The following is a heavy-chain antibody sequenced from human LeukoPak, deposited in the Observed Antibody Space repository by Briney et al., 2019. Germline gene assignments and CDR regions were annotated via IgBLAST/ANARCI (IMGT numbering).Heavy chain of an antibody. D-gene: IGHD6-19*01. CDR3: ARDSVIAVAGTGDLDY. Sequence: ASVKVSCKASGYIFTDYYMHWVRQAPGQGLEWMGWISAYNGNTNYAQKLQGRVTMTTDTSTSTAYMELSSLRSEDTAVYYCARDSVIAVAGTGDLDYWGQGTLVTVSS. CDR1: GYIFTDYY. CDR2: ISAYNGNT. J-gene: IGHJ4*02. V-gene: IGHV1-18*04.